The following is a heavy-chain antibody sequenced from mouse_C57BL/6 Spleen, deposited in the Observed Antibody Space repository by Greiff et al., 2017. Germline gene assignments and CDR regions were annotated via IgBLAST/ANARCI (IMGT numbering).Heavy chain of an antibody. V-gene: IGHV1-4*01. J-gene: IGHJ1*03. CDR3: ARSGLCDYNCWYFDG. CDR2: INPSSGYT. CDR1: GYTFTSYT. D-gene: IGHD2-4*01. Sequence: QVQLQQSGAELARPGASVKMSCKASGYTFTSYTMHWVKQRPGQGLEWIGYINPSSGYTKYNQKFKDKATLTADKSSSTAYMQLSSLTSEESAVFYGARSGLCDYNCWYFDGWGTGTTVTVSS.